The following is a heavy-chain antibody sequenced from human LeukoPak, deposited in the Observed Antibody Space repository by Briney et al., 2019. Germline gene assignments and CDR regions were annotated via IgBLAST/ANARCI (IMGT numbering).Heavy chain of an antibody. J-gene: IGHJ4*02. CDR1: GFTFSSYS. V-gene: IGHV3-30*02. CDR2: IWYDGSDK. Sequence: GGSLRLSCAASGFTFSSYSMNWVRQAPGKGLAWVAVIWYDGSDKYYADSVKGRFTISRDNSKNTLYLQMNSLRAEDTAVYYCAKDRIDDYGGTSFDYWGQGTLVTVSS. CDR3: AKDRIDDYGGTSFDY. D-gene: IGHD4-23*01.